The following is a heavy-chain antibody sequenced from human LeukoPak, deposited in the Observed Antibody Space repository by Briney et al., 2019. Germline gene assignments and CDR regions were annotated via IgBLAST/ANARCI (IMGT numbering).Heavy chain of an antibody. CDR3: ARDWDVDTAMVTVDY. CDR1: GFTFSSYA. CDR2: ISGSGKTI. V-gene: IGHV3-23*01. Sequence: GGSLRLSCAASGFTFSSYAMSWVRQAPGKGLEWVSAISGSGKTIYYADSVKGRFTISRDNTKNSLYLQMNSLGAEDTAVYYCARDWDVDTAMVTVDYWGQGTLVTVSS. J-gene: IGHJ4*02. D-gene: IGHD5-18*01.